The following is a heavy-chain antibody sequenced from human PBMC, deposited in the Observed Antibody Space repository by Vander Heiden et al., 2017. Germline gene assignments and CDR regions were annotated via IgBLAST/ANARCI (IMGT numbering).Heavy chain of an antibody. CDR1: GFSFSDHY. Sequence: EVQLVESGGGLVQPGGSLRLSCAASGFSFSDHYMDWVRQAPGKGLEWVGRSRNKANSYTTEYAASVRGRFTVSRDDSQNLLYLQMDSLKTEDTAVYYCVRGFHACECWGQGTLGTVS. D-gene: IGHD2-21*01. CDR2: SRNKANSYTT. V-gene: IGHV3-72*01. CDR3: VRGFHACEC. J-gene: IGHJ4*02.